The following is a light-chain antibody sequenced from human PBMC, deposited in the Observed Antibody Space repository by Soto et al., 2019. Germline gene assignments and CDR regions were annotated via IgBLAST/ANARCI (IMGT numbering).Light chain of an antibody. CDR2: GAS. CDR3: QHYNNWPLT. V-gene: IGKV3-15*01. J-gene: IGKJ4*01. CDR1: QSVASN. Sequence: ETVLTQSPGTLSLSPGETATLSCRASQSVASNSLAWYQQKPGQAPRLLVYGASTRATGIPARFSGSGSGTEFTLTISSLQSEDFAVYYCQHYNNWPLTFGGGTKVDIK.